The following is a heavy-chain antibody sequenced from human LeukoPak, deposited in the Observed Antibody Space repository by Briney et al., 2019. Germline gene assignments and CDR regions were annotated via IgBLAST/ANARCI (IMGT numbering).Heavy chain of an antibody. CDR3: ARDGSGSGWAN. J-gene: IGHJ4*02. D-gene: IGHD6-19*01. CDR2: IYCSGST. Sequence: PSETLSLTCTVSGGSISSYYWSWIRQPPGKGLEWIGYIYCSGSTSYNPSLKSRVTISVDTSENQFSLKLSSVTAADTAVYYCARDGSGSGWANWGQGTLVTVSS. CDR1: GGSISSYY. V-gene: IGHV4-59*01.